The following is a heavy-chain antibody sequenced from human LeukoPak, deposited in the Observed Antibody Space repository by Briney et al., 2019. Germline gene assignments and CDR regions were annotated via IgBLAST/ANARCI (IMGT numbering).Heavy chain of an antibody. V-gene: IGHV4-59*01. D-gene: IGHD5-18*01. J-gene: IGHJ4*02. CDR1: GGSISSYY. CDR3: ARAGYTAAHDY. CDR2: IYYSGGT. Sequence: SETLSLTCTVSGGSISSYYWSWIRQPPGKGLEWIGYIYYSGGTNYNPSLKSRVTISVDTSKNQFSLKLSSVTAAGTAVYYCARAGYTAAHDYWGQGTLVTVSS.